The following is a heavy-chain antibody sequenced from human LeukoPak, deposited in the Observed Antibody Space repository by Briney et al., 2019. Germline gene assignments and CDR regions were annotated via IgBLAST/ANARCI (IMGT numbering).Heavy chain of an antibody. J-gene: IGHJ4*02. CDR2: IYYSGST. V-gene: IGHV4-59*01. CDR3: ARHYDYGGLDY. D-gene: IGHD4-23*01. CDR1: GGSISGYY. Sequence: SETLSLTCTVSGGSISGYYWTWIRQPPGKGLEWIGFIYYSGSTNYNPSLKSRVTMSVDTSNNQFSLKLSSVTAADTAVYYCARHYDYGGLDYWGQGTLVTVSS.